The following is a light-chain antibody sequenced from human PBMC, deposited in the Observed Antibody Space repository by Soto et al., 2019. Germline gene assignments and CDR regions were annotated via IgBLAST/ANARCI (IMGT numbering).Light chain of an antibody. V-gene: IGLV2-14*01. J-gene: IGLJ3*02. CDR3: SSYTSSNTRWV. Sequence: QSVLTQPASVSGSPGQSITISCTGTSSDVGGYNYVSWYQQHPGKAPKLMIFEVSNRPSGVSNRFSGSKSGNTASLTISGLQAEDEADYSCSSYTSSNTRWVFGGGTQLTVL. CDR2: EVS. CDR1: SSDVGGYNY.